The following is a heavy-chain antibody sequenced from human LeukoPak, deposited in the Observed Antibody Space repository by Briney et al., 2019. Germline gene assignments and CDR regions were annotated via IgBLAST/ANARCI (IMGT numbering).Heavy chain of an antibody. CDR1: GLTFSDVW. CDR2: ITTTAHGSTT. J-gene: IGHJ4*02. Sequence: PGGSLRLSCAVSGLTFSDVWMSWVRQAPGKGLEWVGRITTTAHGSTTDYAAPVKGRFTISREDSKNTVYLQMNSLKTEDTALYYCSEGLAYWGQGTLVTVSS. V-gene: IGHV3-15*01. CDR3: SEGLAY.